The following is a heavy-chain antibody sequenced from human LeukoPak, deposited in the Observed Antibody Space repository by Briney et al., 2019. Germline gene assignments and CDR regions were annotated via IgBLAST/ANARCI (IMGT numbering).Heavy chain of an antibody. V-gene: IGHV4-39*01. D-gene: IGHD4-11*01. Sequence: SETLSLTCTVSGGSISSSSYYWGWIRQPPGKGREWIGSIYYIGSTYYNPSLKSRVTISVDTSKNQFSLKLSSVTAADTAMFYCARHDYSNSWFDPWGQGTLVTVSS. J-gene: IGHJ5*02. CDR1: GGSISSSSYY. CDR2: IYYIGST. CDR3: ARHDYSNSWFDP.